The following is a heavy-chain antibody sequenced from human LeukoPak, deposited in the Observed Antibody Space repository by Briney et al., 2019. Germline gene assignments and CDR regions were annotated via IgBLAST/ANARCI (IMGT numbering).Heavy chain of an antibody. D-gene: IGHD3-9*01. Sequence: ASVKVSCKASGYTFTSYYMHWVRQAPGQGLEWMGIINPSGGSTSYAQKFQGRVTMTRDTSMSTVYMELSSLRSEDTAVYYCARGTLWYYDILTGDHNWFDPWGQGTLVTVSS. CDR3: ARGTLWYYDILTGDHNWFDP. CDR2: INPSGGST. CDR1: GYTFTSYY. J-gene: IGHJ5*02. V-gene: IGHV1-46*01.